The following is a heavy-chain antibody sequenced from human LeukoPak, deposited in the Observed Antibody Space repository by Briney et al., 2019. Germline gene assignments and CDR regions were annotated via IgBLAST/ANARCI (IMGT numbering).Heavy chain of an antibody. CDR1: GFTFSSYG. CDR2: IWYDGSNK. Sequence: PGRSLRLSCAASGFTFSSYGMHWVHQAPGKGLEWVAVIWYDGSNKYYADSVKGRLTISRDNSKNTLYLQMNSLRAEDTAVYYCAKDSRSSKYSLVHWGQGTLVTVSS. V-gene: IGHV3-33*06. J-gene: IGHJ4*02. CDR3: AKDSRSSKYSLVH. D-gene: IGHD6-13*01.